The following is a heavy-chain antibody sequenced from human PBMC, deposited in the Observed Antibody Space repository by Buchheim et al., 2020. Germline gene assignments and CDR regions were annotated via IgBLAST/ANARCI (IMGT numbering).Heavy chain of an antibody. V-gene: IGHV3-23*01. D-gene: IGHD3-3*01. CDR3: AKDSADEWGITIFGVVTLCFDY. CDR1: GFTFSSYA. Sequence: EVQLLESGGGLVQPGGSLRLSCAASGFTFSSYAMSWVRQAPGKGLEWVSAISGSGVSSYYADSVKGRFTISRDNSKNTLYLQMNSLRAEDTAVYYCAKDSADEWGITIFGVVTLCFDYWGQGTL. J-gene: IGHJ4*02. CDR2: ISGSGVSS.